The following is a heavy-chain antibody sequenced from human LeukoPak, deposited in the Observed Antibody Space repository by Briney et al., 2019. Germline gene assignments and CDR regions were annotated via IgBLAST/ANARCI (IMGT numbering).Heavy chain of an antibody. CDR2: FDPEDGET. Sequence: ASVKVSCKASGYTFTGYYMHWVRQAPGKGLEWMGGFDPEDGETIYAQKFQGRVTMTEDTSTDTAYMELSSLRSEDTAVYYCAFSKGPDAFDIWGQGTMVTVSS. CDR3: AFSKGPDAFDI. CDR1: GYTFTGYY. V-gene: IGHV1-24*01. J-gene: IGHJ3*02.